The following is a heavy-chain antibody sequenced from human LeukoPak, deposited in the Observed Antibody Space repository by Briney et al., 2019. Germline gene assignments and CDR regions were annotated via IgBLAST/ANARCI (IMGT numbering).Heavy chain of an antibody. J-gene: IGHJ4*02. CDR1: GFTFSNYE. CDR2: ISSSGSTR. V-gene: IGHV3-48*03. CDR3: AREVAATPDYFDY. Sequence: GGSLRLSCAASGFTFSNYEMNRVRQAPGKGLEWVSYISSSGSTRYYADSVKGRFTISRDYAKNSLYLQMSSLRAEDTAVYYCAREVAATPDYFDYWGQGTLVTVSS. D-gene: IGHD2-15*01.